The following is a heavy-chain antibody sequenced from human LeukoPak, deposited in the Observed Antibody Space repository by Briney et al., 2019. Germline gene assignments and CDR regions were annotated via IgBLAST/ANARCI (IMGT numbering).Heavy chain of an antibody. CDR2: IYYSGST. D-gene: IGHD6-13*01. CDR1: GGSISSYY. V-gene: IGHV4-59*01. CDR3: ARDKVIAEYNWFDP. Sequence: SETLSLTCTDSGGSISSYYWSWIRQPPGKGLEWIGYIYYSGSTNYNPSLKSRVTISVDTSKNQFSLKLSSVTAADTAVYYCARDKVIAEYNWFDPWGQGTLVTVSS. J-gene: IGHJ5*02.